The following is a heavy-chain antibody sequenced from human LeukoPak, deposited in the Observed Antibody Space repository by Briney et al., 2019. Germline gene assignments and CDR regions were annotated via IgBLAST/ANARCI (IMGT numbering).Heavy chain of an antibody. V-gene: IGHV1-8*01. CDR1: GYTFTSYD. CDR3: ARISDYYGSDY. Sequence: GASVKVSCKASGYTFTSYDINWVRQATGQGLEWMGWMNPNSGNTGYAQKFQGRVTMTRDTSISTAYMELSRLRSDDTAVYYCARISDYYGSDYWGQGTLVTVSS. D-gene: IGHD3-10*01. CDR2: MNPNSGNT. J-gene: IGHJ4*02.